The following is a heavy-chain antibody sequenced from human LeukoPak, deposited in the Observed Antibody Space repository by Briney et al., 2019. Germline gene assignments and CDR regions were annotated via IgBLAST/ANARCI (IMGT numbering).Heavy chain of an antibody. D-gene: IGHD3-22*01. CDR3: ARDLLYSGYYRHNFDY. J-gene: IGHJ4*02. V-gene: IGHV1-69*13. Sequence: SVKVSCEASGGTFSSYAISWVRQAPGQGLEWMGGIIPIFGTANYAQKFQGRVTITADESTSTAYMELSSLRSEDTAVYYCARDLLYSGYYRHNFDYWGQGTLVTVSS. CDR2: IIPIFGTA. CDR1: GGTFSSYA.